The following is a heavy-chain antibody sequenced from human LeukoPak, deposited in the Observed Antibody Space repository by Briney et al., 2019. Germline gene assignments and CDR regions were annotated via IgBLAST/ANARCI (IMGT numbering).Heavy chain of an antibody. D-gene: IGHD6-19*01. V-gene: IGHV3-30-3*01. Sequence: GGSLRLSCAASGFTFSSYAMHWVRQAPGKGLELVAVISYDGSNKYYADSVKGRFTIARDNSKNTLYLQMNSLRDEDTAVYYCARDTTSGWYGGPFDYWGQGTLVTVSS. J-gene: IGHJ4*02. CDR3: ARDTTSGWYGGPFDY. CDR2: ISYDGSNK. CDR1: GFTFSSYA.